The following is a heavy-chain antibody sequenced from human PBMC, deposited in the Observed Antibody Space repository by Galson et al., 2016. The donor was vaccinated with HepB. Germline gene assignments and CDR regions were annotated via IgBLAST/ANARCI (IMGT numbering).Heavy chain of an antibody. CDR1: GGSVSSGSYY. J-gene: IGHJ4*02. V-gene: IGHV4-61*01. Sequence: SETLSLTCTVSGGSVSSGSYYWSWIRQPPGKGLEWIGYIYYSGTTNYNPSLKSRVIISVDTSTNQFSLKLSSVTAADTAVYYCARERSYDSWSGFPSYFDYWGQGTLVTVSS. CDR2: IYYSGTT. CDR3: ARERSYDSWSGFPSYFDY. D-gene: IGHD3-3*01.